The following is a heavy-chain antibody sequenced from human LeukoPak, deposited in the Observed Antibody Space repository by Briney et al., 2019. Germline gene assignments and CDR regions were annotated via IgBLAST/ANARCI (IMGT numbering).Heavy chain of an antibody. V-gene: IGHV3-21*01. Sequence: GGSLRLSCAASGFTFSSYAMSWVRQAPGKGLEWVSSISSSSSYIYYADSVKGRFTISRDNAKNSLYLQMNSLRAEDTAVYYCATRSYLPTDYWGQGTLVTVSS. CDR2: ISSSSSYI. J-gene: IGHJ4*02. CDR1: GFTFSSYA. D-gene: IGHD1-26*01. CDR3: ATRSYLPTDY.